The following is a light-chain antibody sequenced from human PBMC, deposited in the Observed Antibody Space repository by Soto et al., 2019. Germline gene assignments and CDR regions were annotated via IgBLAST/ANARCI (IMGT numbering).Light chain of an antibody. J-gene: IGKJ3*01. V-gene: IGKV1-27*01. CDR2: AAS. Sequence: IQMTQSPSSLSASIGDRVTITCRASQGIGNHLAWHQQKPGKPPKVLIYAASTLQSGVPSRFSGSGSGTDFTLTISSLQPEDVATYYCQKYNSDPEAFGPGTKVDI. CDR3: QKYNSDPEA. CDR1: QGIGNH.